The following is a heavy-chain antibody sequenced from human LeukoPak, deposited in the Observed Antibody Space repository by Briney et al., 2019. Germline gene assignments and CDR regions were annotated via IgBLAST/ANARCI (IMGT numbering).Heavy chain of an antibody. J-gene: IGHJ6*02. CDR3: ARGGCSGGSCYYYYYYGMDV. V-gene: IGHV4-4*07. CDR2: IYSSGST. D-gene: IGHD2-15*01. CDR1: GGSISTYY. Sequence: SETLSLTCTVSGGSISTYYWSWIRQPPGKGLEWIGRIYSSGSTNYNPSLKSRVTISVDTSKNQFSLKLSSVTAADTAVYYCARGGCSGGSCYYYYYYGMDVWGQGTTVTVSS.